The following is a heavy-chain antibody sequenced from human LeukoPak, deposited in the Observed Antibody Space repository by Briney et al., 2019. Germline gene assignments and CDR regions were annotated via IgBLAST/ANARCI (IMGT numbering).Heavy chain of an antibody. D-gene: IGHD6-13*01. V-gene: IGHV1-18*01. J-gene: IGHJ5*02. CDR3: ARDQLAEVWFDP. CDR2: ISAYNGKT. CDR1: GYTFTSYG. Sequence: ASVKVSCKASGYTFTSYGISWVRQAPGQGLEWMGWISAYNGKTNYAQKLQGRVTMTTDTSTSTAYMELRSLRSDDTAVYYCARDQLAEVWFDPWGQGTLVTVSS.